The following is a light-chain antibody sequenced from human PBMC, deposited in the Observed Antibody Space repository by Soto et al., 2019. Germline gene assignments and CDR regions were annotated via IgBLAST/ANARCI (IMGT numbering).Light chain of an antibody. J-gene: IGKJ2*01. CDR2: DAS. Sequence: EIVMTQSPATLSVSPGDRVTLSCRASQRVNSALAWYQQKPGQAPRLLIYDASTRATGIPARFSGSGSGTEFTLTIRSLQSEDFAVYYWQQYKLWYTFAQGTKLEIK. CDR1: QRVNSA. V-gene: IGKV3-15*01. CDR3: QQYKLWYT.